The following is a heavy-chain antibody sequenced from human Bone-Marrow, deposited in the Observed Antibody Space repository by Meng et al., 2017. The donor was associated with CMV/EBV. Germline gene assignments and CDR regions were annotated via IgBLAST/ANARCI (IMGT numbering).Heavy chain of an antibody. D-gene: IGHD6-13*01. CDR1: GFTFSSYS. V-gene: IGHV3-21*01. J-gene: IGHJ4*02. CDR2: ISSSSSYI. Sequence: GGSLKISCAASGFTFSSYSMNWVRQAPGKGLEWVSSISSSSSYIYYADSVKGRFTISRDNAKNSLYLQMNSLRAEDTAVYYCAREPLSWYENDYWGQGTLVTVSS. CDR3: AREPLSWYENDY.